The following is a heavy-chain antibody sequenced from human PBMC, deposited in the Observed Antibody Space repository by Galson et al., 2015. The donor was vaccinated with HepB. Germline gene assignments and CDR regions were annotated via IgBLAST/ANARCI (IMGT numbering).Heavy chain of an antibody. V-gene: IGHV4-39*01. J-gene: IGHJ5*02. CDR3: ARIFMGSGSPPFDP. Sequence: SETLSLTCTVSGGSIISSTYYWGWIRQPPGKGLEWIGSIYYSGSSYYNPSLKSRVTISVDTSKNQFSLKLSSVTAADTAVYYCARIFMGSGSPPFDPWGQGTLVTVSS. CDR2: IYYSGSS. CDR1: GGSIISSTYY. D-gene: IGHD3-10*01.